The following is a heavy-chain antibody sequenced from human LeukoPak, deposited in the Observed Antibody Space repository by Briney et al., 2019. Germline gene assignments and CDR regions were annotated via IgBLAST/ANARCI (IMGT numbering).Heavy chain of an antibody. D-gene: IGHD5-18*01. CDR1: GGSISSGSYY. J-gene: IGHJ3*02. CDR2: IYTSGST. Sequence: PSETLSHTCTVSGGSISSGSYYWSWIRQPAGKGLEWIGRIYTSGSTNYNPSLKSRVTISVDTSKNQLSLKLSSVTAADTAVYYCARDRYSYGLGDAFDIWGQGTMVTVSS. CDR3: ARDRYSYGLGDAFDI. V-gene: IGHV4-61*02.